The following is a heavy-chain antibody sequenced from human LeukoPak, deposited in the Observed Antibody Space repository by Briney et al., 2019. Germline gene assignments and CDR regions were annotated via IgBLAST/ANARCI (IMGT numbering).Heavy chain of an antibody. V-gene: IGHV3-9*03. CDR1: GFTFDDYA. CDR2: ISWNSGSI. CDR3: AKGVGSSTSRNFDY. Sequence: GRSLRLSCAASGFTFDDYAMHWVRQAPGKGLEWVSGISWNSGSIGYADSVKGRFTISRDNAKSSLYLQMNSLRAEDMALYYCAKGVGSSTSRNFDYWGQGTLVTV. D-gene: IGHD2-2*01. J-gene: IGHJ4*02.